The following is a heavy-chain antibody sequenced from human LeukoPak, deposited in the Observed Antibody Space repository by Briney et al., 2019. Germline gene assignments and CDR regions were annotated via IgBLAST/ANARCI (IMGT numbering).Heavy chain of an antibody. Sequence: AGGSLRLSCAASGFTFSSSAMSWVRQAQGKGLEWASAISNNGGYRYYAYSVQGRFTISRDNSNNTLYLQMNSLRAKDTAVYYCAKHSRVVVITHLFDYWGQGTLVTVSS. CDR3: AKHSRVVVITHLFDY. CDR2: ISNNGGYR. CDR1: GFTFSSSA. V-gene: IGHV3-23*01. J-gene: IGHJ4*02. D-gene: IGHD3-22*01.